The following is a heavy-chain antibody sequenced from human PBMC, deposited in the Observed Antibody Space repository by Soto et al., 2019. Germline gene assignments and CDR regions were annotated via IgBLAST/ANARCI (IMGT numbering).Heavy chain of an antibody. CDR1: GYTFTSYG. J-gene: IGHJ6*02. Sequence: ASVKVSCKASGYTFTSYGISWVRQAPGQGLEWMGWISAYNGNTNYAQKLQGRVTMTRDTSISTAYMELSRLRSDDTAVYYCARDGGDDSNYGMDVWGQGTTVTVSS. D-gene: IGHD2-21*02. CDR3: ARDGGDDSNYGMDV. CDR2: ISAYNGNT. V-gene: IGHV1-18*01.